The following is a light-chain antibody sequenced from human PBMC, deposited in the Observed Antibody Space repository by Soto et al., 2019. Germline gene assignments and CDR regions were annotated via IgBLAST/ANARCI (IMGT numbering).Light chain of an antibody. CDR3: ATWDDSLNGVV. J-gene: IGLJ3*02. V-gene: IGLV1-44*01. CDR1: GSNIASNT. CDR2: NNN. Sequence: QSVLTQPPSASGTPGQGVTISCSGSGSNIASNTVNWYQHLPGTAPKLLIYNNNQRPSGVPDRFSGSKSGTSASLAISGLQSEDEADDYCATWDDSLNGVVFGGGTKLTVL.